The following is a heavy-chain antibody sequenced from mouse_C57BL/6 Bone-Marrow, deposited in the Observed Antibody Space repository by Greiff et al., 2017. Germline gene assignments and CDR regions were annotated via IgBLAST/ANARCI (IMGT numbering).Heavy chain of an antibody. CDR1: GFTFSSYG. CDR2: ISSGGSYT. V-gene: IGHV5-6*02. J-gene: IGHJ3*01. D-gene: IGHD3-3*01. CDR3: AGQGRTGFAY. Sequence: DVMLVESGGDLVKPGGSLKLSCAASGFTFSSYGMSWVRQTPDKRLEWVATISSGGSYTYSPDSVKGRFPISRDNAKNTLYQQRSSLKSEDTAMYYGAGQGRTGFAYWGQGTLVTVSA.